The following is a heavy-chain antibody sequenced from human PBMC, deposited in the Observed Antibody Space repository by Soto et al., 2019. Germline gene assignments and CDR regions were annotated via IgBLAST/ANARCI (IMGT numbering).Heavy chain of an antibody. Sequence: GGSLRLSCAASGFTFSSYVMHWVRQSPGKGLEWVAVISYDGSNKYYADSVKGRFTISRDNSKNTLYLQMNSLRAEDTAVYYCAKYYYDSSGMYWGQGTLVTVSS. J-gene: IGHJ4*02. CDR1: GFTFSSYV. CDR2: ISYDGSNK. V-gene: IGHV3-30*18. CDR3: AKYYYDSSGMY. D-gene: IGHD3-22*01.